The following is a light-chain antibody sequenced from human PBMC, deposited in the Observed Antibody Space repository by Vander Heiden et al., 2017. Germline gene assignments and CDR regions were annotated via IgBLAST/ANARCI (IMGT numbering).Light chain of an antibody. CDR3: NSRDSSGNHLV. Sequence: SSELTPDPAVSVALGQTVRITCQGDSLRSYYASWYQQKPGQAPVLVIYGKNNRPSGIPDRFSGSSSGNTASLTITGAQAGDEADYYCNSRDSSGNHLVFGGGTKLTVL. J-gene: IGLJ2*01. V-gene: IGLV3-19*01. CDR1: SLRSYY. CDR2: GKN.